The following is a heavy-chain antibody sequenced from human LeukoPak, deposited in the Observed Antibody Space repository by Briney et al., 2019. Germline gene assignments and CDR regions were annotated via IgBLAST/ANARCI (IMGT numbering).Heavy chain of an antibody. D-gene: IGHD2-2*01. V-gene: IGHV3-30*04. CDR3: ASSTYYYYMDV. J-gene: IGHJ6*03. Sequence: GGSLRLSCAASGFTFSSFAIQWVRQAPGKGLELVAVISYDGGNKYYADSVKGRFTISRDNSKNTLYLQMNSLRAEDTAVYYCASSTYYYYMDVWGKGTTVTVSS. CDR1: GFTFSSFA. CDR2: ISYDGGNK.